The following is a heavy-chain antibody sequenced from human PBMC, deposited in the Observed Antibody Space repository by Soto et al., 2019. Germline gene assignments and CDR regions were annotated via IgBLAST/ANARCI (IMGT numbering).Heavy chain of an antibody. V-gene: IGHV3-9*01. CDR1: GLNFAKYA. Sequence: EVQLVESGGGLVQPGGSLRLSCTASGLNFAKYAMNWVRQAPGRGLEWVSGINWNSGTLDYADSVKGRFTISRDNARKALYLQMHRLSADDTALYYCVKDGGYGDYEGGLGEDYDVWGRGTMVTVSS. J-gene: IGHJ3*01. D-gene: IGHD4-17*01. CDR3: VKDGGYGDYEGGLGEDYDV. CDR2: INWNSGTL.